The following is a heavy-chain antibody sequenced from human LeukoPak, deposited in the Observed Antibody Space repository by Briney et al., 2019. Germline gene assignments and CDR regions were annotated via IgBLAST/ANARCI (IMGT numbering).Heavy chain of an antibody. CDR2: ISGSGGST. V-gene: IGHV3-23*01. CDR1: GFTFSSYA. CDR3: AKYLQRSDAFDI. J-gene: IGHJ3*02. Sequence: GGSPRLSCAASGFTFSSYAMSWVRQAPGKGLEWVSAISGSGGSTYYADSVKGRFTISRDNSKNTLYLQMNSLRAEDTAVYYCAKYLQRSDAFDIWGQGTMVTVSS. D-gene: IGHD6-25*01.